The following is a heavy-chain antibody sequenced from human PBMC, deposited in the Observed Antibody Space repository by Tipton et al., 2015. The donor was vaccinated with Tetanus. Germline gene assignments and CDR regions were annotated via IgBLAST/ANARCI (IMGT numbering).Heavy chain of an antibody. CDR2: VSGSSGYI. V-gene: IGHV3-21*01. CDR3: ARENGGYDYYYYYGMDV. J-gene: IGHJ6*02. D-gene: IGHD5-12*01. Sequence: SLRLSCAAPGFNFNSYTMNWVRQAPGKGLEWVASVSGSSGYIYYADSVKGRFTISRDNAKNSLYLQMNSLRAEDTAVYYCARENGGYDYYYYYGMDVWGQGTTVTVSS. CDR1: GFNFNSYT.